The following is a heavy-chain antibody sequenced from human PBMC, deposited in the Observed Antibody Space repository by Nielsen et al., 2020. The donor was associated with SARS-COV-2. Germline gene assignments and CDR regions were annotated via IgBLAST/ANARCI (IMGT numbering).Heavy chain of an antibody. J-gene: IGHJ4*02. V-gene: IGHV3-23*01. CDR2: ISGNAGSS. D-gene: IGHD3-22*01. CDR3: AKDSMFGYYYDSSGYYFDY. Sequence: WIRQPPGKGLEWLSVISGNAGSSYHVDSVRGRFTISRDNSKNTLYLQMNSLRAEDTAVYYCAKDSMFGYYYDSSGYYFDYWGQGTLVTVSS.